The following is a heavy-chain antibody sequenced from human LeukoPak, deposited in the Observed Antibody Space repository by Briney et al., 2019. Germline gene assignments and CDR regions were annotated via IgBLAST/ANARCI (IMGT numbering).Heavy chain of an antibody. CDR2: IYTSGST. D-gene: IGHD3-22*01. J-gene: IGHJ4*02. CDR1: GGSISSGSYY. CDR3: ASGRYYYDSSGYLDY. V-gene: IGHV4-61*02. Sequence: SETLSLACTVSGGSISSGSYYWSWIRQPAGKGLEWIGRIYTSGSTNYNPSLKSRVTISVDTSKNQFSLKLSSVTAADTAVYYCASGRYYYDSSGYLDYWGQGTLVTVSS.